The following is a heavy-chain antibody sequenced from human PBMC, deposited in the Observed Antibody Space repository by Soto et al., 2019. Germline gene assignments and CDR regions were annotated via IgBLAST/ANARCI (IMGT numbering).Heavy chain of an antibody. V-gene: IGHV4-39*02. D-gene: IGHD4-17*01. J-gene: IGHJ5*02. CDR3: GAQDYVAKGYHFAT. CDR2: SYYIGKT. Sequence: QLQLQESGPGLVKPSETPSLTCTVSGGSISTRSSYWGWIRQPPGKGLEWIGSSYYIGKTYYNPSLKSRVAISIDSSKTRFSLTLNSVTAADTAVYYCGAQDYVAKGYHFATWGQGTMVTVSS. CDR1: GGSISTRSSY.